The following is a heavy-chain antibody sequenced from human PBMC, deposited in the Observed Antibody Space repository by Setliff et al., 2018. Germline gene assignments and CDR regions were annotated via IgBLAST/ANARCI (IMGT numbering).Heavy chain of an antibody. V-gene: IGHV1-69*13. Sequence: SVKVSCKASGGTFSRYAISWVRQAPGQGLEWMGGIIPIFGTANYAQKFQGRVTITADESTSTVYMELSGLRSEDTAVYYCARLPHTPNWNYRREVFDYWGQGTLVTVSS. J-gene: IGHJ4*02. CDR3: ARLPHTPNWNYRREVFDY. CDR1: GGTFSRYA. CDR2: IIPIFGTA. D-gene: IGHD1-7*01.